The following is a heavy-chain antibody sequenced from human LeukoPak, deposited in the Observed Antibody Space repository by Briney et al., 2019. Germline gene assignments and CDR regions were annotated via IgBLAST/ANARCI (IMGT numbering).Heavy chain of an antibody. J-gene: IGHJ6*03. CDR3: AKDLRGNGYYMDV. D-gene: IGHD2-8*01. CDR2: ISGNGGST. CDR1: GFTFSSYA. Sequence: GGSLRLSCAASGFTFSSYAMSWVRQAPGKGLEWVSAISGNGGSTYYAGSVKGRFTISRDNSKNTLYLQMNSLRAEDTAVYYCAKDLRGNGYYMDVWGKGTTVTVSS. V-gene: IGHV3-23*01.